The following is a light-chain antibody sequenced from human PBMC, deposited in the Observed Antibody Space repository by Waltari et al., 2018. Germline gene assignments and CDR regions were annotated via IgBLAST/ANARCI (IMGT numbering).Light chain of an antibody. CDR3: QSYDSSLSGWGV. V-gene: IGLV1-40*01. CDR2: GTI. Sequence: QSVLTQPPSVSGAPGQRVTISCTGSSTHIGAGYDVPWYQQLPGTAPKLLSYGTINRPSGVPDRFSGSKSGTSASLAITGLQAEDEADYYCQSYDSSLSGWGVFGGGTKLTVL. J-gene: IGLJ3*02. CDR1: STHIGAGYD.